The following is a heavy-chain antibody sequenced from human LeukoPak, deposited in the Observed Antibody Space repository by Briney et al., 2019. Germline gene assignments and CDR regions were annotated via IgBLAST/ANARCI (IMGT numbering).Heavy chain of an antibody. D-gene: IGHD3-22*01. CDR1: GYTFTGYY. V-gene: IGHV1-2*02. Sequence: ASVKVSCKASGYTFTGYYMHWVRQAPGQGLEWMGWINPNSGGTNYAQKFQGRVTMTRDTSISTAYMELSRLRSDDTAVYYYARVWDGYYYDSSGYYFFDYWGQGTLVTVSS. J-gene: IGHJ4*02. CDR3: ARVWDGYYYDSSGYYFFDY. CDR2: INPNSGGT.